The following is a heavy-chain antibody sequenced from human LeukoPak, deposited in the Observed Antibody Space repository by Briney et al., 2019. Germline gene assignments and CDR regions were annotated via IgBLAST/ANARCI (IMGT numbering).Heavy chain of an antibody. J-gene: IGHJ3*02. CDR1: GFTFSSYS. V-gene: IGHV3-21*01. CDR3: ARVPAPTYYYDSSGYLGAFDI. D-gene: IGHD3-22*01. Sequence: GGSLRLSCAASGFTFSSYSMNWVRQAPGKGLEWVSSITSSSSYIYYADSVRGRFTISRDNAKNSLYLQTNSLRAEDTAVYHCARVPAPTYYYDSSGYLGAFDIWGQGTMVTVSS. CDR2: ITSSSSYI.